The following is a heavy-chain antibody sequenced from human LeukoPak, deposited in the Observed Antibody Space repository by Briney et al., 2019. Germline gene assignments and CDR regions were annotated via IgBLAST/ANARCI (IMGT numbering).Heavy chain of an antibody. CDR3: AKDRTVGASYWYFDL. CDR1: GFTFSKFT. V-gene: IGHV3-23*01. D-gene: IGHD1-26*01. CDR2: IYGSGGS. Sequence: GGSLRLSCAASGFTFSKFTMNWVRQAPGKGLEWVSAIYGSGGSEYADSVKGRFTISRDSSENTLFLHMNTLRAEDTAIYYCAKDRTVGASYWYFDLWGRGTLVTVSS. J-gene: IGHJ2*01.